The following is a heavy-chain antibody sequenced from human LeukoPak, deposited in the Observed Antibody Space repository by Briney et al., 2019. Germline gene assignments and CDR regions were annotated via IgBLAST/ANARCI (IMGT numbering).Heavy chain of an antibody. CDR2: IHPGDSET. V-gene: IGHV5-51*01. D-gene: IGHD2-2*01. Sequence: GESLKISCTGSGYXFTNYWISWVRQMPGKGLEWMGSIHPGDSETTYSPSFQGQVTISADKSINTTYLQWSRLEASDTAVYYCARGRGYCSSSSCYDFDYWGQGTLVTVSS. CDR1: GYXFTNYW. J-gene: IGHJ4*02. CDR3: ARGRGYCSSSSCYDFDY.